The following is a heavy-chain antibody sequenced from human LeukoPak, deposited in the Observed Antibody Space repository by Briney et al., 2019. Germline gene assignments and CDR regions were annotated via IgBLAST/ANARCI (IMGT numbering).Heavy chain of an antibody. Sequence: SETLSLTCTVSGGSISSYYWSWIRQPAGKGLEWIGYIYYSGSTNYNPSLKSRVTISVDTSKNQFSLKLSSVTAADTAVYYCARVSAELGAFDIWGQGTMVTVSS. CDR1: GGSISSYY. J-gene: IGHJ3*02. V-gene: IGHV4-59*01. CDR3: ARVSAELGAFDI. D-gene: IGHD1-7*01. CDR2: IYYSGST.